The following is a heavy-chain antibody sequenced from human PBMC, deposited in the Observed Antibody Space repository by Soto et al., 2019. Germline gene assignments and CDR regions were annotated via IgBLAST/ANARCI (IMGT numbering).Heavy chain of an antibody. CDR2: ISSSGSTI. CDR3: AREVLGITMVREGPDYYYYMDV. Sequence: QVQLVESGGGLVKPGGSLRLSCAASGFTFSDYYMSWIRQAPGKGLEWVSYISSSGSTIYYADSVKGRFTISRDNAKNSLYLQMNSLRAEDTAVYYCAREVLGITMVREGPDYYYYMDVWGKGTTVTVSS. CDR1: GFTFSDYY. V-gene: IGHV3-11*01. J-gene: IGHJ6*03. D-gene: IGHD3-10*01.